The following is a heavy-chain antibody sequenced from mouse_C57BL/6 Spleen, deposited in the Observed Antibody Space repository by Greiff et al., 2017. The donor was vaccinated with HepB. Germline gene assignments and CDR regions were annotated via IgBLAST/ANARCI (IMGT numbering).Heavy chain of an antibody. CDR2: IYPGDGDT. J-gene: IGHJ2*01. CDR1: GYAFRSSW. CDR3: GRSGGYYSNYVPHDCDY. Sequence: QVQLQQSGPELVKPGASVKISCKASGYAFRSSWMNWVKQRPGKGLEWIGRIYPGDGDTNYKGKCKGKATLTADKSSSRAYRQLSSLTSEDSAVYFCGRSGGYYSNYVPHDCDYWGQGTTLTVSS. V-gene: IGHV1-82*01. D-gene: IGHD2-5*01.